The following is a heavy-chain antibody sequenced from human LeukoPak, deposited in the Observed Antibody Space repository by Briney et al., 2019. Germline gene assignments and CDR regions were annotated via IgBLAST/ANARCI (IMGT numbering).Heavy chain of an antibody. V-gene: IGHV4-59*01. CDR1: GGSISSYY. J-gene: IGHJ4*02. D-gene: IGHD6-6*01. Sequence: SETLSLTCTVSGGSISSYYWSWIRQPPGKGLEWIGYIYYSGSTNYNPSLKSRVTISVDTSKNQFSLKLSSVTAADTAVYYCARDSYWGYSSSRGSDYWGQGTLVTVSS. CDR2: IYYSGST. CDR3: ARDSYWGYSSSRGSDY.